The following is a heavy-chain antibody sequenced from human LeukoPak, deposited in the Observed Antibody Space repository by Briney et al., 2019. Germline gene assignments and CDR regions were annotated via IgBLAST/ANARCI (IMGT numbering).Heavy chain of an antibody. CDR3: ARDPPSSGRYDSSGYSLSPFSYYYYGMDV. V-gene: IGHV1-18*01. Sequence: EASVKVSCKASGYTFTSYGISWVRQAPGQGLEWMGWISAYNGNTNYAQKLQGRVAMTTDTSTSTAYMELRSLRSDDTAVYYCARDPPSSGRYDSSGYSLSPFSYYYYGMDVWGQGTTVTVSS. D-gene: IGHD3-22*01. CDR2: ISAYNGNT. CDR1: GYTFTSYG. J-gene: IGHJ6*02.